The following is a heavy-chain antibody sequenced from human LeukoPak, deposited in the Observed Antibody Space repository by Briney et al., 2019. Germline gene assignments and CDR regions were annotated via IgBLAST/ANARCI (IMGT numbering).Heavy chain of an antibody. CDR2: INPSGGST. Sequence: GASVKVSCKASGYTFTSYYMHWVRQAPGQGLEWMGIINPSGGSTRYAQKFPGSVTMTRDTSTSTVYMELSSLRSEDTAVYYCARQAAMTPGNYYGMDVWGKGTTVTVSS. V-gene: IGHV1-46*01. J-gene: IGHJ6*04. D-gene: IGHD6-13*01. CDR3: ARQAAMTPGNYYGMDV. CDR1: GYTFTSYY.